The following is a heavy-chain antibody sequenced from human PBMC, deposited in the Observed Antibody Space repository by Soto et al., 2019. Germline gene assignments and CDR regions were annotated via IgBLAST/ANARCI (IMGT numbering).Heavy chain of an antibody. V-gene: IGHV6-1*01. Sequence: QTLSLTCAISGDSVSSHSSAWNWIRQSPSRGLEWLGRTYYRSKWHNDYALSVQSRITINPDTSTNQFSLHLNSVTPEDAAVYYCARNLRPHFDYWGQGILVTVSS. J-gene: IGHJ4*02. CDR2: TYYRSKWHN. CDR3: ARNLRPHFDY. CDR1: GDSVSSHSSA.